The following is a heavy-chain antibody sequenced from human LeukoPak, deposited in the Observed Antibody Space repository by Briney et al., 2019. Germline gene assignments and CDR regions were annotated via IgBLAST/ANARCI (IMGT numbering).Heavy chain of an antibody. D-gene: IGHD2-2*01. V-gene: IGHV3-30*19. CDR3: AREGRIVVVPAAMSEVKPDYYYYYGMDV. CDR2: ISYDGSNK. Sequence: GGSLRLSCAASGFTFSSYGMHWVRQAPGKGLEWVAVISYDGSNKYYADSVKGRFTISRDNSKNTLYLQMNNLRAEDTAVYYCAREGRIVVVPAAMSEVKPDYYYYYGMDVWGQGTTVTVSS. CDR1: GFTFSSYG. J-gene: IGHJ6*02.